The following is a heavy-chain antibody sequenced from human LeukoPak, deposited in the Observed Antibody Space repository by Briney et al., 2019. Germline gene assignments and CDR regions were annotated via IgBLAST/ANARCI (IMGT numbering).Heavy chain of an antibody. V-gene: IGHV3-74*01. D-gene: IGHD3-10*01. J-gene: IGHJ6*03. Sequence: PGGSLRLSCAASGFTFSSYWMHWVRQAPGKGLVWVSRINSDGSSTSYADSVKGRFTISRDNAKNTLYLQMNSLRAEDTAVYYCARTLTMVRGVEFTIAPHYYMDVWGKGTTVTVSS. CDR3: ARTLTMVRGVEFTIAPHYYMDV. CDR1: GFTFSSYW. CDR2: INSDGSST.